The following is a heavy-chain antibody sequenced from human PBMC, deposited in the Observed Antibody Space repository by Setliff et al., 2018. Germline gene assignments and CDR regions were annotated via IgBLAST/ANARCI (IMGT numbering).Heavy chain of an antibody. CDR3: ARDPRQNDNFWSGYYYYYYYGMDV. J-gene: IGHJ6*04. V-gene: IGHV1-3*01. CDR2: INRGSGDT. CDR1: GYTFTNYP. Sequence: ASVKVSCKASGYTFTNYPIHWVRQAPGQGLEWMGWINRGSGDTKYSQKFQGRVTITRDTSASTAYMELSSLRSEDTAVYYCARDPRQNDNFWSGYYYYYYYGMDVWGKGTTVTVSS. D-gene: IGHD3-3*01.